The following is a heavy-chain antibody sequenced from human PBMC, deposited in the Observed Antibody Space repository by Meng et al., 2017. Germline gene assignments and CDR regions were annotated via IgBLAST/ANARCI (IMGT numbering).Heavy chain of an antibody. CDR3: ARDYGDYSS. CDR1: GFTFSSYS. J-gene: IGHJ5*02. D-gene: IGHD4-17*01. CDR2: INHSGST. Sequence: GSLRLSCAASGFTFSSYSMNWVRQAPGKGLEWIGEINHSGSTNYNPSLKSRVTISVDTSKNQFSLKLSSVTAADTAVYYCARDYGDYSSWGQGTLVTVSS. V-gene: IGHV4-34*01.